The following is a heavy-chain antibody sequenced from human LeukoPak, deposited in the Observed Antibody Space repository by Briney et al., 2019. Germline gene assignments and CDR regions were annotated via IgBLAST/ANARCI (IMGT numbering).Heavy chain of an antibody. CDR2: IYYSGST. Sequence: SETLSLTCTVSGGSISSSSYYWGWIRQPPGKGLEWIGSIYYSGSTYYNPSLKSRVTISVDTSKNQFSLKLSSVTAADTAVYYCARNGHGSGSYPDNWFDPWGQGTLVTVSS. CDR3: ARNGHGSGSYPDNWFDP. D-gene: IGHD3-10*01. CDR1: GGSISSSSYY. J-gene: IGHJ5*02. V-gene: IGHV4-39*01.